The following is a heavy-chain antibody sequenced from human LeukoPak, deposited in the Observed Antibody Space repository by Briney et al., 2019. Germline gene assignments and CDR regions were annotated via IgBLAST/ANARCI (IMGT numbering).Heavy chain of an antibody. J-gene: IGHJ4*02. V-gene: IGHV1-8*01. D-gene: IGHD3-22*01. CDR3: VSPGVYYDSSGYYPFDY. CDR2: MNPNSGNT. CDR1: GYTFTSYD. Sequence: ASVKLSCKASGYTFTSYDINWVRQATGQGLEWMGWMNPNSGNTGHAQKFQGRVTMTTNTSIRTAYMELSSLRSEDTAVYYCVSPGVYYDSSGYYPFDYWGQGTLVTLSS.